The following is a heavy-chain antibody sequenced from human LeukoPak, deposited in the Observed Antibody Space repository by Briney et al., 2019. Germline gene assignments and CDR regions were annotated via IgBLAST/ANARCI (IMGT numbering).Heavy chain of an antibody. J-gene: IGHJ6*02. V-gene: IGHV3-23*01. D-gene: IGHD1-14*01. Sequence: GGSLRLSCAASGFTFSTCAMSWVRQAPGKGLEWVSGISGTTSGTYYADSVKGRFTISRDNSKNTLFLQVNSLRAEDTAVYYCAKVRTYFYHGLDVWGLGTTVTVSS. CDR2: ISGTTSGT. CDR1: GFTFSTCA. CDR3: AKVRTYFYHGLDV.